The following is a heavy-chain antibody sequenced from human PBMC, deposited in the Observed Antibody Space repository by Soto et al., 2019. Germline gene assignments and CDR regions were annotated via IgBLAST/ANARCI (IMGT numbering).Heavy chain of an antibody. CDR3: AKASYSSGWHVDY. D-gene: IGHD6-19*01. CDR1: GFTFSSYG. J-gene: IGHJ4*02. Sequence: QVQLVESGGGVVQPGRSLRLSCAASGFTFSSYGMHWVRQAPGKGLEWVAVISYDGSNKYYADSVKGRFTISRDNSKNTLYLQMNRLRAEDTAVYYCAKASYSSGWHVDYWGQGTLVTVSS. CDR2: ISYDGSNK. V-gene: IGHV3-30*18.